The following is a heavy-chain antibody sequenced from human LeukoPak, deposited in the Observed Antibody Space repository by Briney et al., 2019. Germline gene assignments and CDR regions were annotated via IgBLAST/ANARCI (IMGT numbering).Heavy chain of an antibody. D-gene: IGHD6-13*01. Sequence: ASVKVSCKASGYTFTSYAMHWVRQAPGQRLEWMGWISAGNGNTKYSQKFQGRVTITRDTSASTAYMELSSLRSEDTAVYYCARTYSSSWRGYSDYWGQGTLVTVSS. CDR1: GYTFTSYA. J-gene: IGHJ4*02. CDR2: ISAGNGNT. CDR3: ARTYSSSWRGYSDY. V-gene: IGHV1-3*01.